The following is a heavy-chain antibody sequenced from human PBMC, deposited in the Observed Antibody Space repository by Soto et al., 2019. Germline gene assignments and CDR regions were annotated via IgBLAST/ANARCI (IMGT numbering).Heavy chain of an antibody. Sequence: VQLLESGGGLVQPGGSLRLSCAASGFTFSSYAMRWVRQAPVKGLEWVSAISGSGDSTYYADSVNGRFTISRDNSKNTLYLQMNSLRAEDTAVYYCARRGSGSYYDYWGQGTLVTVSS. J-gene: IGHJ4*02. CDR3: ARRGSGSYYDY. CDR2: ISGSGDST. D-gene: IGHD1-26*01. CDR1: GFTFSSYA. V-gene: IGHV3-23*01.